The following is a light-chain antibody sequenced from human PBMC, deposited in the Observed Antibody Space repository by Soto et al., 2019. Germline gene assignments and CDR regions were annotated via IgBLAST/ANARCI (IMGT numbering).Light chain of an antibody. CDR2: GAS. CDR3: QQYYNWPLT. J-gene: IGKJ1*01. CDR1: QSVSNN. V-gene: IGKV3-15*01. Sequence: EIVMLQSPATLSVSQGDSATLSCRASQSVSNNLAWYHQKPGQAPRVLIYGASIRATGVPARFSGSGSGTEFTLTISSLQSEDFALFYCQQYYNWPLTFGQGTKVDIK.